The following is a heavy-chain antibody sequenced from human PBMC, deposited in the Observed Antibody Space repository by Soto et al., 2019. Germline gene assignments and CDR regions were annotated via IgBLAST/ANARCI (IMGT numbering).Heavy chain of an antibody. D-gene: IGHD4-17*01. V-gene: IGHV3-23*01. Sequence: EVQLLESGGGLVQPGGSLRLSCAASGFTFSRYAMNWVRQAPGKGLEWVSTVNSNGGSTSYADSVKGRFTISRDNYENTLYLQMNSLRAEDTAVYYCAKLTYGDPVDYWGQGTLVTVSS. CDR2: VNSNGGST. CDR3: AKLTYGDPVDY. CDR1: GFTFSRYA. J-gene: IGHJ4*02.